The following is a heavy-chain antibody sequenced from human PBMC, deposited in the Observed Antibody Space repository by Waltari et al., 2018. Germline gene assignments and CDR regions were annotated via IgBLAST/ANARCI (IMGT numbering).Heavy chain of an antibody. CDR1: GGSFSGYS. D-gene: IGHD3-22*01. Sequence: QVQLQQWGAGLLKPSETLSLTCAVYGGSFSGYSWSWIRQPPGKGLEWIGEINHSGSTNYNPSLKSRVTISVDTSKNQFSLKLSSVTAADTAVYYCARVGNYYDSSGYYYYWGQGTLVTVSS. CDR3: ARVGNYYDSSGYYYY. CDR2: INHSGST. V-gene: IGHV4-34*01. J-gene: IGHJ4*02.